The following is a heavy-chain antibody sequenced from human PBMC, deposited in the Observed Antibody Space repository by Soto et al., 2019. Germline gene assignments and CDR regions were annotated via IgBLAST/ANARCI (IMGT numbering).Heavy chain of an antibody. J-gene: IGHJ4*02. V-gene: IGHV4-30-4*01. D-gene: IGHD3-10*01. CDR3: ARSPKGLGNFDY. CDR2: SHYSGST. Sequence: QVQLQESGPGLVKPSQTLSLTCAVSGGSISSGGAYYWSWIRQSPGKGLEWIAYSHYSGSTYYNSSLKSRVTMSVDTAKNQFSLKVSSVTAADTAVYYCARSPKGLGNFDYWGQGTLVTVSS. CDR1: GGSISSGGAYY.